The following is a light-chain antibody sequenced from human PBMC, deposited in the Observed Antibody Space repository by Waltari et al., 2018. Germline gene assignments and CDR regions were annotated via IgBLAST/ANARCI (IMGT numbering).Light chain of an antibody. CDR3: QHYVRLPAT. CDR2: GAS. Sequence: EIVLTQSPGTLSLSPGERATRSCRASQSVGRSLAWYQQKRGQAPRLLIYGASSRATGIPDRFSGSGSGTDFSLTISRLEPEDFAVYYCQHYVRLPATFGQGTDVEIK. CDR1: QSVGRS. V-gene: IGKV3-20*01. J-gene: IGKJ1*01.